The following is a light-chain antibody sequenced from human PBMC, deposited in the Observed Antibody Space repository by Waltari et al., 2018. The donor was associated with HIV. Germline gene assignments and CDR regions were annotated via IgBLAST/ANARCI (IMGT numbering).Light chain of an antibody. CDR2: EVT. Sequence: QSALTQPASVSGSPGQSITISCTGASSDVGCYDCISWYQQHPGKAPRLIIYEVTNRPSVVSNRFFGSKSANTASLTISGLQADDEADYYCSYTGTNSLHFGGGTKVTVL. V-gene: IGLV2-14*01. CDR3: SYTGTNSLH. J-gene: IGLJ2*01. CDR1: SSDVGCYDC.